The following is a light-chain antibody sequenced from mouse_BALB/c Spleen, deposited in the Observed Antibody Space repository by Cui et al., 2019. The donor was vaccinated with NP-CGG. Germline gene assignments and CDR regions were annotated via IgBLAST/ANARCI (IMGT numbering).Light chain of an antibody. CDR2: GTN. V-gene: IGLV1*01. CDR3: ALRYNNQWV. CDR1: TGAVTTRNY. Sequence: QAVVTQESALTTSPGETVTLTCRSSTGAVTTRNYANWVQEKPDHLFTGLIGGTNNRAPGVPAKISSSLDGDQACLTNPGSQAEDGAIYFCALRYNNQWVFGGRTKTDCP. J-gene: IGLJ1*01.